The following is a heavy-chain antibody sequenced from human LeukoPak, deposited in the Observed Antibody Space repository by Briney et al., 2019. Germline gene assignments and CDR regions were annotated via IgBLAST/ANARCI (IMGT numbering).Heavy chain of an antibody. Sequence: GGSLRLSCAASGFIFNSYSINWVRQAPGKGLEWVSSVSFRSSISYADSVKGRFTISRDDAKNSLYLQMNSLSAEDTAVYYCARNPRGTSPPDYFDSWGQGTLVTVSS. J-gene: IGHJ4*02. CDR1: GFIFNSYS. V-gene: IGHV3-21*01. CDR2: VSFRSSI. CDR3: ARNPRGTSPPDYFDS. D-gene: IGHD3-16*01.